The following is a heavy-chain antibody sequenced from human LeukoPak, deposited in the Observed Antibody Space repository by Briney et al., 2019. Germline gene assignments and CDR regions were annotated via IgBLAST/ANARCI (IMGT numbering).Heavy chain of an antibody. J-gene: IGHJ4*02. CDR2: ISYDGSNK. D-gene: IGHD6-19*01. Sequence: GGSLRLSCAASGFTFSSYGMHWVRQAPGKGLEWVAVISYDGSNKYYADSVKGRFTISRDNSKNTLYLQMNSLRAEDTAVYYCARVTAGGWYFDYWGQGTLVTVSS. V-gene: IGHV3-30*19. CDR1: GFTFSSYG. CDR3: ARVTAGGWYFDY.